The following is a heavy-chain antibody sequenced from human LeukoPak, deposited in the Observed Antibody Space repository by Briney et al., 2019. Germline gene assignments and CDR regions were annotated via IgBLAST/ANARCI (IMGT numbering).Heavy chain of an antibody. CDR3: ARVAAGSREDWFDP. CDR1: GGSFSGYY. D-gene: IGHD1-1*01. V-gene: IGHV4-34*01. Sequence: SETLSLTCAVYGGSFSGYYWSWIRQPPGKGLEWIGEIYHSGSTNYNPSLKSRVTISVDTSKNQFSLKLSSVTAADTAVYYCARVAAGSREDWFDPWGQGTLVTVSS. J-gene: IGHJ5*02. CDR2: IYHSGST.